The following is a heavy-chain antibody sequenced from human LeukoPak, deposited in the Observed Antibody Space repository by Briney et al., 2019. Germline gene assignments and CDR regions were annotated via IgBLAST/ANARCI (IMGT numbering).Heavy chain of an antibody. CDR2: FYYSGST. J-gene: IGHJ4*02. CDR3: AREGYRGGGFDF. V-gene: IGHV4-39*06. D-gene: IGHD5-12*01. CDR1: GGSISSSDYY. Sequence: SETLSLTCTVSGGSISSSDYYWGWIRQPPGKGLEWIGNFYYSGSTHYNPSLKSRVTISVDTSNNQFALKLNSVTAADTAVYYCAREGYRGGGFDFWGQGTLVTVSS.